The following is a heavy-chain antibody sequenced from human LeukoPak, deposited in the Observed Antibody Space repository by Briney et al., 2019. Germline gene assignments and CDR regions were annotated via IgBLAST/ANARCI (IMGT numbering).Heavy chain of an antibody. CDR3: ARQLGYCSSTSCYADKVDY. Sequence: SETLSLTCTVSGGSISSSSYYWGWIRQPPGKGLEWIGSIYYSGSTYYNPSLKSRVTISVDTSKNQFSLKLSSVTAADTAVYYCARQLGYCSSTSCYADKVDYWGHGTLVTVSS. V-gene: IGHV4-39*01. CDR1: GGSISSSSYY. J-gene: IGHJ4*01. CDR2: IYYSGST. D-gene: IGHD2-2*01.